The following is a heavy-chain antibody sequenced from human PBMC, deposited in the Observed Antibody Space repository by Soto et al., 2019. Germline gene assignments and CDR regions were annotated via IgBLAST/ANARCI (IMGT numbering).Heavy chain of an antibody. V-gene: IGHV1-18*01. CDR3: ARDRALALGDY. CDR2: ISAYNGNT. CDR1: GYTFTSYG. J-gene: IGHJ4*02. Sequence: ASVKVSCKASGYTFTSYGISWVRQAPGQGLEWMGWISAYNGNTNYAQKLQGRVTMTTDTSTSTVYMELRSLRSDDTAVYYCARDRALALGDYWGQGTLVTVSS.